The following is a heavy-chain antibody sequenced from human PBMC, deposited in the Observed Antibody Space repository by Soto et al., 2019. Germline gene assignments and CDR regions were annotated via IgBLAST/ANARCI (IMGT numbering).Heavy chain of an antibody. CDR1: GYTFTGYY. D-gene: IGHD2-21*01. Sequence: ASVKVSCKASGYTFTGYYMHWVRQVPGQGLEWMGWINPNSGGTNYAQKFQGRVTMTKDTSVSTAYMDLSSLRSDDTAVYYCARGLRWRDLDYWCQGTPVSVSS. V-gene: IGHV1-2*02. CDR3: ARGLRWRDLDY. J-gene: IGHJ4*02. CDR2: INPNSGGT.